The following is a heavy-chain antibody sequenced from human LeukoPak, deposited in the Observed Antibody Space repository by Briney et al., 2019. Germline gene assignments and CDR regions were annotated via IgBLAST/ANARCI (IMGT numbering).Heavy chain of an antibody. Sequence: GGSLRLSCAASGFTVISYYMTWVRQAPGQGLEWVSVIYSGGDTYYADSVKGRFTISRDNSKNTLYLQMNSLRAEDTAVYYCARKYYSMDVWGQGTTVTVSS. CDR2: IYSGGDT. CDR1: GFTVISYY. J-gene: IGHJ6*02. CDR3: ARKYYSMDV. V-gene: IGHV3-66*01.